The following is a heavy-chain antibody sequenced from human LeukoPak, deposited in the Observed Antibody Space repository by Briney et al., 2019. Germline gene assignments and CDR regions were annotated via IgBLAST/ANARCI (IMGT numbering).Heavy chain of an antibody. D-gene: IGHD6-19*01. CDR2: ISGSGGST. CDR1: GFTFSSYA. J-gene: IGHJ4*02. V-gene: IGHV3-23*01. Sequence: PGGSLRLSCAASGFTFSSYAMSWVRQAPGKGLEWVSAISGSGGSTYYADSVKGRFTISRDNSKSTLYLQMNSLRAEDTAVYYCAKKIAVAGTVDYWGQGTLVTVSS. CDR3: AKKIAVAGTVDY.